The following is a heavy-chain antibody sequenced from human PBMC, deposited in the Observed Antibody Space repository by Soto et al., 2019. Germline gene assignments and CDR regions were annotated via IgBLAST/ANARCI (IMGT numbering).Heavy chain of an antibody. CDR3: ARGSHIVVAPT. V-gene: IGHV4-39*02. J-gene: IGHJ4*02. CDR2: FYYDGRT. CDR1: GASFSDANYY. D-gene: IGHD2-21*01. Sequence: SETLSLTCIVSGASFSDANYYWVWIRQPPGEGLEWIGSFYYDGRTYYNASLKSRVTISVDTSKNHFSLMLTSVTAADTAVYYCARGSHIVVAPTWGQGTLVTVSS.